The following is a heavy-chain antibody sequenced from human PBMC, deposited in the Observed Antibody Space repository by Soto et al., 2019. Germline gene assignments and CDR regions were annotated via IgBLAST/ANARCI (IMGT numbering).Heavy chain of an antibody. D-gene: IGHD6-13*01. CDR2: IYPGDSDT. Sequence: LKISCKGSGYSFTSYWIGWVRQMPGKGLELMGIIYPGDSDTRYSPSFQGQVTISADKSISTAYLQWSSLKASDTAMYYCARTAAAGKYYYGMDVWGQGPTVTVSS. CDR3: ARTAAAGKYYYGMDV. V-gene: IGHV5-51*01. CDR1: GYSFTSYW. J-gene: IGHJ6*02.